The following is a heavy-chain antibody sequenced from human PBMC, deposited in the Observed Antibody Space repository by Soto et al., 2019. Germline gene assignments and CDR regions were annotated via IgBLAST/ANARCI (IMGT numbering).Heavy chain of an antibody. Sequence: QVQLVQAGGEVKRPGSSVRVSCKASAATFSSYVISWVRQAPGQGLDWMGGIIPFFNTPNYAQKFQGRVTITADESTSTAYMDLSSLRSEDTAMYYCAAESAYGGNPLAFLYWGQGTLVTVSS. CDR2: IIPFFNTP. J-gene: IGHJ4*02. V-gene: IGHV1-69*01. CDR3: AAESAYGGNPLAFLY. CDR1: AATFSSYV. D-gene: IGHD2-21*01.